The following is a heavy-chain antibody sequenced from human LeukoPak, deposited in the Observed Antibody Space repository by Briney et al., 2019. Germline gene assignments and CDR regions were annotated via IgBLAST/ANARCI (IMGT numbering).Heavy chain of an antibody. J-gene: IGHJ5*02. D-gene: IGHD2-15*01. CDR1: VYTFTSYG. CDR3: ARDRPAQYSSGGSCYSDAPFDT. CDR2: ISAYNANT. Sequence: GASVKVACKASVYTFTSYGISWVRQAPGQGLEWMGWISAYNANTNYAQKLQGRVTMTTDTSTSTAYMELRSLRSDDTAVYYCARDRPAQYSSGGSCYSDAPFDTWGQGTLVTVSS. V-gene: IGHV1-18*01.